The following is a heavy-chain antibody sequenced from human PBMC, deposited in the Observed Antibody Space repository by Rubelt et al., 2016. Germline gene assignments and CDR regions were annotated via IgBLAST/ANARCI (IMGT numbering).Heavy chain of an antibody. J-gene: IGHJ4*02. CDR2: IRGRGKSCAT. Sequence: GLEWAGRIRGRGKSCATAYAASLKGRFTISRDDSKNTAYLQMNSLKTEDTAVYYCTRPWMDYGDFVSWGQGTLVTVSS. D-gene: IGHD4-17*01. CDR3: TRPWMDYGDFVS. V-gene: IGHV3-73*01.